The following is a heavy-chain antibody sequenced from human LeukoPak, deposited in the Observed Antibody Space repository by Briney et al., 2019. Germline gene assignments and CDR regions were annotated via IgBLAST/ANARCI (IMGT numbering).Heavy chain of an antibody. CDR1: GFTFSSYA. CDR2: ISGSGGST. V-gene: IGHV3-23*01. D-gene: IGHD6-13*01. J-gene: IGHJ5*02. CDR3: AKTSSSSWYQLYNWFDP. Sequence: GGSLRLSCAASGFTFSSYAMSWVRQAPGKGLEWVSAISGSGGSTYYADSVKGRFTISRDNSKNTLYLQKNSLRAEDTAVYYCAKTSSSSWYQLYNWFDPWGQGTLVTVSS.